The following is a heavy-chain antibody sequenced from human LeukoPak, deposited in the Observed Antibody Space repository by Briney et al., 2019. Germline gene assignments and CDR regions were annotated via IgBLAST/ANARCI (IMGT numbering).Heavy chain of an antibody. J-gene: IGHJ4*02. CDR3: VRASGSYGY. D-gene: IGHD1-26*01. Sequence: PGGSLRLTCAASGFTFSSYAMHWVRQAPGKGLEYVSAISSNGGSTFYANSVKGRFTISRDTSKNTLYLQMGSLRADDMAVYYCVRASGSYGYWGQGTLVTVSS. CDR1: GFTFSSYA. CDR2: ISSNGGST. V-gene: IGHV3-64*01.